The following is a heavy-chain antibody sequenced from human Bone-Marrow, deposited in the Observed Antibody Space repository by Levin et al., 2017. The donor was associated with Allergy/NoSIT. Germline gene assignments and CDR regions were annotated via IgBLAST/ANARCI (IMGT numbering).Heavy chain of an antibody. D-gene: IGHD1-1*01. CDR1: GFTLSNYA. J-gene: IGHJ3*02. V-gene: IGHV3-30*18. Sequence: GGSLRLSCEGSGFTLSNYAIHWVRQAPGKGLEWVTVISNDGSQRFYMDSVKCRFTISRDNSKSTIYLQMESLRAEDTALYYCTKVAVAFGYRPDVFEIWGQGTMVIVSS. CDR2: ISNDGSQR. CDR3: TKVAVAFGYRPDVFEI.